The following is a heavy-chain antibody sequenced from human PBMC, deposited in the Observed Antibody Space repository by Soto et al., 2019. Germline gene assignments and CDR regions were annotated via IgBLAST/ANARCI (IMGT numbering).Heavy chain of an antibody. J-gene: IGHJ4*02. V-gene: IGHV4-31*03. Sequence: PSETLSLTCTVSGGSISSGGYYWSWVRQHPGKGLEWIGYIYYSGSTYYNPSLKSRVTISVDTSKNQFSLKLSSVTAADTAVYYCARVLGAIVPAATDTYYFDYWGQGTLVTVSS. CDR2: IYYSGST. CDR1: GGSISSGGYY. CDR3: ARVLGAIVPAATDTYYFDY. D-gene: IGHD2-2*01.